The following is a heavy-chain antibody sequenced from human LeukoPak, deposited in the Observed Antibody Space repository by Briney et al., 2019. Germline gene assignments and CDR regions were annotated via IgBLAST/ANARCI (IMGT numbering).Heavy chain of an antibody. D-gene: IGHD2-15*01. CDR3: ARGYCSGGSCYFDY. Sequence: GGSLRLSCAASGFTFSRYWMHWVRQSPGKGLVWVSRINSDESNTNYADSVKGQFTISRDNAKNTLYLQMNSLRAEDTAVYYCARGYCSGGSCYFDYWGQGTLVTVSS. J-gene: IGHJ4*02. V-gene: IGHV3-74*01. CDR2: INSDESNT. CDR1: GFTFSRYW.